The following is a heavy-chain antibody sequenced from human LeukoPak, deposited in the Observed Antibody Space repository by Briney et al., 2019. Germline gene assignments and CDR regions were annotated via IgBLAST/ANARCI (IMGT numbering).Heavy chain of an antibody. D-gene: IGHD3-10*01. CDR2: FDPEDGET. CDR3: ASETYYYGSGSYYKSVY. CDR1: GYTLTELS. V-gene: IGHV1-24*01. J-gene: IGHJ4*02. Sequence: GASVKVSCKVSGYTLTELSMHWVRQAPGKGLEWMGGFDPEDGETIYAQKFQGRVTMTTDTSTSTAYMELRSLRSDGTAVYYCASETYYYGSGSYYKSVYWGQGTLVTVSS.